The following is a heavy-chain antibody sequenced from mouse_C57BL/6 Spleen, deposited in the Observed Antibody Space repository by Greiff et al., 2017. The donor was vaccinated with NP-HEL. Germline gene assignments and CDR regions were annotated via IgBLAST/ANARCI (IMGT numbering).Heavy chain of an antibody. CDR3: ARGLLRAY. CDR2: IHPNSGST. V-gene: IGHV1-64*01. J-gene: IGHJ3*01. CDR1: GYTLTSSW. D-gene: IGHD2-3*01. Sequence: QVQLQQPGAELVKPGASVTLSCKASGYTLTSSWMRWVKQRPGQGLEWIGMIHPNSGSTNYNEKFKSQATLTLDTSYSPAYMQLSSLTSEDAAVYFCARGLLRAYWGQGTLVTVSA.